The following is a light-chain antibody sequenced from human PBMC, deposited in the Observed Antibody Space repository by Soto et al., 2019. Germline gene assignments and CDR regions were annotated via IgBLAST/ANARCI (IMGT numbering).Light chain of an antibody. J-gene: IGKJ1*01. CDR3: QQRSNWSWT. V-gene: IGKV3-11*01. CDR2: DAS. CDR1: QSVSSY. Sequence: EIVMTQSASTLSLSPGERATLSCRASQSVSSYLAWYQQKPGQAPRLLIYDASNRATGVPARFSGSGSGTDFTLTISSLEPEDFAVYYCQQRSNWSWTFGQGTKVDI.